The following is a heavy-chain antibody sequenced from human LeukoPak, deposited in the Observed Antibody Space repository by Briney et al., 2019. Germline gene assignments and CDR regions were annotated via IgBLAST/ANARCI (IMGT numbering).Heavy chain of an antibody. CDR1: GDSISVYY. D-gene: IGHD1-26*01. CDR3: AHVSAWDLLGGEVVIDH. V-gene: IGHV4-59*01. Sequence: SGTLSLTCSVSGDSISVYYWSWIRQSPGKGLEWIGFVRSGGSTNYNPSLKSRVTISEDTAKKQFSLRLTSVTAADTARYYCAHVSAWDLLGGEVVIDHWGPGTLVTVSS. J-gene: IGHJ4*02. CDR2: VRSGGST.